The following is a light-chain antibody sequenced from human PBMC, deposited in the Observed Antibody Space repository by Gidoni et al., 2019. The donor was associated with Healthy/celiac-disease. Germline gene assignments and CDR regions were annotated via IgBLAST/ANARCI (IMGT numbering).Light chain of an antibody. CDR3: QQYGSSPRNT. CDR1: QSVSSSY. V-gene: IGKV3-20*01. J-gene: IGKJ2*01. Sequence: IVLTQSPGTLSLSPGERATLSCRASQSVSSSYLAWYQQKPGQAPRLLIDGASSRATGIPDRFSGSGSGTDFTLTISRLEPEDFAVYYCQQYGSSPRNTFGQGTKLEIK. CDR2: GAS.